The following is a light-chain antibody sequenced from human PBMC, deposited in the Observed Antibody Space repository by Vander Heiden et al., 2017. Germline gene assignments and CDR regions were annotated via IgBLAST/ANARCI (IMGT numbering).Light chain of an antibody. Sequence: ETTLTQSPAFMSATQGDKVNISCKASQDIDDDMNWDQQKPGEAAILIIQEATTLVPVIPPRFSGSGYGTDFTLTINHIESEDAAYYCCLQHDNFPLPTFGQGTKVEIK. CDR1: QDIDDD. CDR2: EAT. CDR3: LQHDNFPLPT. J-gene: IGKJ1*01. V-gene: IGKV5-2*01.